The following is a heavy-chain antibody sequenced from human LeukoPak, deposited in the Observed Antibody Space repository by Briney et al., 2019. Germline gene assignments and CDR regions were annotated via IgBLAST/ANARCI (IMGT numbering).Heavy chain of an antibody. D-gene: IGHD6-19*01. CDR3: ARDSLRGLGYWYFDL. Sequence: SETLSLTCTVSGGSISSYYWSWIRQPPGKGLEWIGYIYYSGSTNYNPSLKSRVTISVDTSKNQFSLKLSSVTAADTAAYYCARDSLRGLGYWYFDLWGRGTLVTVSS. CDR1: GGSISSYY. J-gene: IGHJ2*01. V-gene: IGHV4-59*01. CDR2: IYYSGST.